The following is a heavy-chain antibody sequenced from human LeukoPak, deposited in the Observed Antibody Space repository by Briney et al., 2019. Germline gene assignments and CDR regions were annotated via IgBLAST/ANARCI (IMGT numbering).Heavy chain of an antibody. CDR1: GGSISSYY. V-gene: IGHV4-4*07. Sequence: SETLSLTCTVSGGSISSYYWSWIRQPAGKGLEWIGRIYTSGSTNYNPSLKSRVTMSVDTPKNQFSLKLSSVTAADTAVYYCARRDGDYYYYYMDVWGKGTTVTIPS. CDR2: IYTSGST. J-gene: IGHJ6*03. CDR3: ARRDGDYYYYYMDV. D-gene: IGHD4-17*01.